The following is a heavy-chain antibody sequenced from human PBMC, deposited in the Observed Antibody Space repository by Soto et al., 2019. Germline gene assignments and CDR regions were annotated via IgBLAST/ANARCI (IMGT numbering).Heavy chain of an antibody. V-gene: IGHV1-18*01. CDR3: ARVGVDFWSAYYGYYFDY. CDR1: GYTFTSYG. Sequence: ASVKVSCKASGYTFTSYGISWVRQAPGQGLEWMGWISTYNGDTNYAQKLQGRVTMTTDTSTSTAYMELRSLRSDDTAVYYCARVGVDFWSAYYGYYFDYWGQGTLVTVSS. CDR2: ISTYNGDT. J-gene: IGHJ4*02. D-gene: IGHD3-3*01.